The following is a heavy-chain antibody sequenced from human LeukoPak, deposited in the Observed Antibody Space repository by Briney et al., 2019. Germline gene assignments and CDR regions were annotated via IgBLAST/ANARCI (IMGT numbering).Heavy chain of an antibody. J-gene: IGHJ5*02. Sequence: GGSLRLSCAASGFSFSNYAMSWVRRAPGKGLEWVSAVSRFGGTTYYADSAKGRFTISRDNSNNTVYLQMNSLRVGDTALYYCVKHVGSRWSNNRFDPWGQGTLVTVS. V-gene: IGHV3-23*01. CDR3: VKHVGSRWSNNRFDP. D-gene: IGHD6-13*01. CDR2: VSRFGGTT. CDR1: GFSFSNYA.